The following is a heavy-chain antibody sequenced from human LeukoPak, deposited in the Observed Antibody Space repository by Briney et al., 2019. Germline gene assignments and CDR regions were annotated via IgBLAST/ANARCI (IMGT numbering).Heavy chain of an antibody. D-gene: IGHD3-10*01. Sequence: SETLSLTCAVYGGSFSGYYWSWIRQPPGKGLEWIGEINHSGSTNYNPSLKSRVTISVDTSKNQFSLKLSSVTAADTAVYYCARGNGLLWFGESYYYYYYYMDVWGKGTTVTVSS. CDR1: GGSFSGYY. V-gene: IGHV4-34*01. CDR3: ARGNGLLWFGESYYYYYYYMDV. CDR2: INHSGST. J-gene: IGHJ6*03.